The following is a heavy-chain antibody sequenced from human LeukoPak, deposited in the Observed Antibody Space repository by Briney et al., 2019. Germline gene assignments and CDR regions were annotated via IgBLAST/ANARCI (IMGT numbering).Heavy chain of an antibody. CDR3: ARGDVEMATIDAFDI. CDR2: IIPILGIA. Sequence: GASVKVSCKASGGTFSSYAISWVRQAPGQGLEWMGRIIPILGIANYAQKFQGRVTITADKSTSTAYMEPSSLRSEDTAVYYCARGDVEMATIDAFDIWGQGTMVTVSS. D-gene: IGHD5-24*01. J-gene: IGHJ3*02. CDR1: GGTFSSYA. V-gene: IGHV1-69*04.